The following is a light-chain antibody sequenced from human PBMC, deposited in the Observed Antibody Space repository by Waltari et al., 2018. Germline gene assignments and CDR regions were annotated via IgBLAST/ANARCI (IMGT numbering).Light chain of an antibody. V-gene: IGKV1-9*01. CDR2: AAS. Sequence: DIQLTQSPSSLSASVGDRVTITCRASQGIDTSLAWYQQRPGKAPNLLIYAASTLQSGIPSRFSGSGSGTEFTHTISSLQPEDFATYYCLQLSSYPLTFGGGTKVEIK. J-gene: IGKJ4*01. CDR3: LQLSSYPLT. CDR1: QGIDTS.